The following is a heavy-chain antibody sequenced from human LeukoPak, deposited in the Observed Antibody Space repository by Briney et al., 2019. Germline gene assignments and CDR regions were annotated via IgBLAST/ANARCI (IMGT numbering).Heavy chain of an antibody. Sequence: PGESLRLSCGASGLTVSSYAMSWVRQAPGKGLEWVSTIIGSAVNTYYADSVKGRFTLSRDGSKNTVYLQMNSLRAEDTAVSSCAKYTSGTSYRGLDQWGQGTLVTVSS. V-gene: IGHV3-23*01. CDR2: IIGSAVNT. CDR1: GLTVSSYA. D-gene: IGHD3-10*01. J-gene: IGHJ4*02. CDR3: AKYTSGTSYRGLDQ.